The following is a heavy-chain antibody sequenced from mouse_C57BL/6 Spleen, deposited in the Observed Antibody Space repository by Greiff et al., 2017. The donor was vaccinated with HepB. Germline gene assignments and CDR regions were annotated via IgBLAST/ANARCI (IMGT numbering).Heavy chain of an antibody. V-gene: IGHV1-52*01. CDR1: GYTFTSYW. Sequence: QVQLQQPGAELVRPGSSVKLSCKASGYTFTSYWMHWVKQRPIQGLEWIGNIDPSDSETHYNQKFKDKATLTVDKSSSTAYMQLSGLTSEDSAVYYCARGGYGSSYPYYFDCWGQGTTLTGSS. CDR2: IDPSDSET. CDR3: ARGGYGSSYPYYFDC. J-gene: IGHJ2*01. D-gene: IGHD1-1*01.